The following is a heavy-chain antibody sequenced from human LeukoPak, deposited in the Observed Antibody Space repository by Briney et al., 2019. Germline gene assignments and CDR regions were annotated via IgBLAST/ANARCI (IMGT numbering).Heavy chain of an antibody. CDR2: ISSSGSTI. J-gene: IGHJ4*02. V-gene: IGHV3-11*01. D-gene: IGHD4-23*01. CDR3: AKERGTTVVTPDDY. CDR1: GFTFSDYY. Sequence: PGGSLRLSCAASGFTFSDYYMSWIRQAPGKGLEWVSYISSSGSTIYYADSVKGRFTISRDNSKNTLYLQMNSLRAEDTAVYYCAKERGTTVVTPDDYWGQGTLVTVFS.